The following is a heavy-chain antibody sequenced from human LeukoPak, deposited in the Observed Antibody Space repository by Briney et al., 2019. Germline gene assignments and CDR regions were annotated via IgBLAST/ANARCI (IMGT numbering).Heavy chain of an antibody. V-gene: IGHV3-33*01. D-gene: IGHD4-23*01. CDR2: IWYDGSRE. CDR3: ARFYGDDSPGYFDY. J-gene: IGHJ4*02. CDR1: RFTFGGNG. Sequence: GGSLRLSCVGFRFTFGGNGIHWVRQAPGKGLEWLAVIWYDGSREYYADSVKGRFTISRENSKNTAYLQMNSLRAEDTAVYYCARFYGDDSPGYFDYWGRGTLVSVSS.